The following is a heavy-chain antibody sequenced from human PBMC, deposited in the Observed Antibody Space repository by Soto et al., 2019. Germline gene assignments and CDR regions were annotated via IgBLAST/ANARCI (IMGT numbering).Heavy chain of an antibody. Sequence: QVQLVQSGAEVKKPGSSVKVSCKASGGTFSSYAISWVRQAPGQGLEWMGGIIPIFGTANHAQKFQGRVTITAHDATSTAYIGLSSLTSEDTAVYYCASTGYSSSCSPFDYWGQGTLVTVSS. V-gene: IGHV1-69*01. J-gene: IGHJ4*02. CDR2: IIPIFGTA. CDR3: ASTGYSSSCSPFDY. D-gene: IGHD6-13*01. CDR1: GGTFSSYA.